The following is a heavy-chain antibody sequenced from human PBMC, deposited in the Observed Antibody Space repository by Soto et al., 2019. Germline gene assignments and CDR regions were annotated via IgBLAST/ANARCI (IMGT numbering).Heavy chain of an antibody. CDR3: AIDMGDGYNYLHS. V-gene: IGHV4-31*03. D-gene: IGHD5-12*01. CDR2: IYYSGST. CDR1: GGSISSGGYY. Sequence: SETLSLPCTVSGGSISSGGYYWSRIRQHPGKGLEWIGYIYYSGSTYYNPSLKSRVTISVDTSKNQFSLKLSSVTAADTAVYYCAIDMGDGYNYLHSWGQRTLVLVS. J-gene: IGHJ4*02.